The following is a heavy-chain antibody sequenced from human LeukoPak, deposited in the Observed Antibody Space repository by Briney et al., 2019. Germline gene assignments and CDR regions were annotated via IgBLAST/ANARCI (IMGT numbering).Heavy chain of an antibody. V-gene: IGHV1-69*05. CDR2: IIPIFGTA. J-gene: IGHJ5*02. Sequence: SVKVSCKASGGTFSSYAISWVRQAPGQGLEWMGGIIPIFGTANYAQKFQGRVTITTDESTSTAYMELSSLRSEDTAVYYCARARGSGSYPFDPWGQGTLVTVPS. CDR1: GGTFSSYA. CDR3: ARARGSGSYPFDP. D-gene: IGHD3-10*01.